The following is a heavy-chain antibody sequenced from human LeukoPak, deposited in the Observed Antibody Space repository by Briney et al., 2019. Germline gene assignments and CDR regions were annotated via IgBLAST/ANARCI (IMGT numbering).Heavy chain of an antibody. CDR1: GGSIGSSAYY. V-gene: IGHV4-39*01. Sequence: SGTLSLTCTVSGGSIGSSAYYWGWIRQPPGKGLEWIGSIFYSGSTYYNPSLKSRVTISLDTSKNQFSLRLSSVTAADTAVYYCARQRQWLAGDYFDYWGQGTLVTVSS. J-gene: IGHJ4*02. D-gene: IGHD6-19*01. CDR3: ARQRQWLAGDYFDY. CDR2: IFYSGST.